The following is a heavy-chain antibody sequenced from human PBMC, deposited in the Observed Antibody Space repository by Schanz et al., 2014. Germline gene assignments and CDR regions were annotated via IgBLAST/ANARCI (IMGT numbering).Heavy chain of an antibody. V-gene: IGHV1-46*01. CDR2: INPSSGGT. CDR3: ASSGAGYSSSWDFDY. J-gene: IGHJ4*02. Sequence: QVQLVQSGAEVKKPGASVKVSCKASGYTFVSYSMHWVRQAPGQGLEWMGIINPSSGGTSYALRFQGRVTMTTDTSTSTAYMELRSLRSDDTAVYYCASSGAGYSSSWDFDYWGQGTLVTVSS. CDR1: GYTFVSYS. D-gene: IGHD6-13*01.